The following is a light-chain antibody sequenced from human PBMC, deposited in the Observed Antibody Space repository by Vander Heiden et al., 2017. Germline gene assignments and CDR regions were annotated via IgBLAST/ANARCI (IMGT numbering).Light chain of an antibody. V-gene: IGKV1-39*01. J-gene: IGKJ2*03. CDR3: QQTYSTPYS. CDR2: AAS. Sequence: DIQMTQTPSSLSASVGDRVTITCRASQSINIYLNWYHQKAGTAPKVLVYAASNFPSGVPSRFSGSGSGTDFTLTISSLQPEDFATYYCQQTYSTPYSFGQGTKVELK. CDR1: QSINIY.